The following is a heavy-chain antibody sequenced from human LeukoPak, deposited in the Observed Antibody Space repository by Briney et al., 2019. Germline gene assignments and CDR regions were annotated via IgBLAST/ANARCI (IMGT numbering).Heavy chain of an antibody. J-gene: IGHJ4*02. Sequence: GGSLRLSCAASGFTFSSYGMRWVRQAPGKGLEWVAVISYDGSNKYYADSVKGRFTISRDNSKNTLYLQMSSLRAEDTAVYYCAKDLEESGWSGLNFDYWGQGTLVTVSS. CDR3: AKDLEESGWSGLNFDY. V-gene: IGHV3-30*18. CDR2: ISYDGSNK. CDR1: GFTFSSYG. D-gene: IGHD6-19*01.